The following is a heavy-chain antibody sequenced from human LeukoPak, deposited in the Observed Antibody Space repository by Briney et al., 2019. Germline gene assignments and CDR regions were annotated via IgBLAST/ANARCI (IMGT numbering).Heavy chain of an antibody. Sequence: PGGSLRLSCATSGFTFDDYAMHWVRQAPGKGLEWVSGINWNSGSIGYADSVKGRFTISRDNAKNSLHLQMSSLRAEDTALYYCAKDGGRDGYYGMDVWGQGTTVTVSS. D-gene: IGHD5-24*01. J-gene: IGHJ6*02. CDR1: GFTFDDYA. CDR3: AKDGGRDGYYGMDV. V-gene: IGHV3-9*01. CDR2: INWNSGSI.